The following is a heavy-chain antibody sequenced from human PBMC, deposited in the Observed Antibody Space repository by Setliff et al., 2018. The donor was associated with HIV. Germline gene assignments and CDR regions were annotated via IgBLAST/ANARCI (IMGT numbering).Heavy chain of an antibody. CDR1: GDSITSSSSSHY. Sequence: SETLSLTCSVSGDSITSSSSSHYWGWIRQPPGKGLEWIGSIYYSGSTYYNPSLQSRVTISVHTSKNHFSLKLSSVTAADTAVYYCARVQMAYAAFDVWGQGTMVTVSS. D-gene: IGHD4-17*01. V-gene: IGHV4-39*07. CDR3: ARVQMAYAAFDV. J-gene: IGHJ3*01. CDR2: IYYSGST.